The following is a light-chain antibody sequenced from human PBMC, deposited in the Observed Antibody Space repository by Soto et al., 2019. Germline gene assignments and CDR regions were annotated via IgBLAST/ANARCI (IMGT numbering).Light chain of an antibody. Sequence: IQLTQSPSSLSASVGDRVTITCRASQGISSYLAWYQQKPGKAPKLLISGASALQSGVPSRFSGSGSGTDFTLTISSLQPEDFATYYCQQLNIYPLTFGPGTRVDIK. CDR1: QGISSY. CDR3: QQLNIYPLT. V-gene: IGKV1-9*01. J-gene: IGKJ3*01. CDR2: GAS.